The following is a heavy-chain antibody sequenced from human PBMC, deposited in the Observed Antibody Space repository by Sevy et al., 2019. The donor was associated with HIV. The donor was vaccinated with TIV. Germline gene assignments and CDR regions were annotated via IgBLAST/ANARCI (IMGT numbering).Heavy chain of an antibody. CDR3: ARSGGYSDYGMDV. V-gene: IGHV3-13*01. J-gene: IGHJ6*02. CDR1: GFTFSSYD. Sequence: GGSVRLSCGASGFTFSSYDMHWVRQAAGKGLEWVSGIGSGGDAYYPGSVKGRFTISRENVKNSLYLQMNSLRVGDTAVYYCARSGGYSDYGMDVWGQGTTVTVSS. CDR2: IGSGGDA. D-gene: IGHD5-12*01.